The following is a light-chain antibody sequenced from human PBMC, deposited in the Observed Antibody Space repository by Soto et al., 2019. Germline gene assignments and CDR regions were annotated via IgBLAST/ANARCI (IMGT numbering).Light chain of an antibody. Sequence: QSALTQPASVSGSPGQSITISCTGTSSDIGGYNYVSWYQQHPGKAPKLMIYDVINRPSGVSNRFSGSKSGNTASLTISGLQAEDEADYYCNSYTSSSTPFVFGTGTKVTV. CDR1: SSDIGGYNY. CDR3: NSYTSSSTPFV. V-gene: IGLV2-14*01. J-gene: IGLJ1*01. CDR2: DVI.